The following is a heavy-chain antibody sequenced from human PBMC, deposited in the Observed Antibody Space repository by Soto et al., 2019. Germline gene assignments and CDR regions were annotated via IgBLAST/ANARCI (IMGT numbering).Heavy chain of an antibody. CDR3: AKEAVGATPDY. CDR2: ISYDGSDK. J-gene: IGHJ4*02. D-gene: IGHD1-26*01. V-gene: IGHV3-30*18. Sequence: QVQLVESGGGVVQPGRSLRLSCEASGFTFSSYGMHWVRQAPGKGLEWVAVISYDGSDKYYADSVKGRFTISRDNSKNTLYLQMNSLRAEDTAVFYCAKEAVGATPDYWGQGTLVTVSS. CDR1: GFTFSSYG.